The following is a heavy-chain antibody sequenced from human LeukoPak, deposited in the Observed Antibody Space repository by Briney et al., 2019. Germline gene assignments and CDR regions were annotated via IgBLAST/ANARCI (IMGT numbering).Heavy chain of an antibody. D-gene: IGHD3-9*01. J-gene: IGHJ4*02. Sequence: GGSLRLSCAASGFTFSSYSMNWVRQAPGKGLEWVSYISSSSSTIYYADSVKGRFTISRENSKNTLWLQMNSVRAEDTAVYYCARLHYDVLTGPFDYWGQGTLVTVSS. V-gene: IGHV3-48*01. CDR2: ISSSSSTI. CDR3: ARLHYDVLTGPFDY. CDR1: GFTFSSYS.